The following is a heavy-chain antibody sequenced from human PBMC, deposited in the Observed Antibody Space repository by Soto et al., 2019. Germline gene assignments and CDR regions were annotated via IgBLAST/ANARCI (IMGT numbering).Heavy chain of an antibody. D-gene: IGHD2-2*01. CDR1: RGPISSGGYS. J-gene: IGHJ4*01. Sequence: PSETLWRTWSVSRGPISSGGYSWSWIRQPKGKGLVWIGNIYHSGSTYYNPSLKSRATITVDRCKYQFSLKMSCMTAADTAVCSCARGGRSQLLSRPFADWGQGTLVTVSS. V-gene: IGHV4-30-2*01. CDR2: IYHSGST. CDR3: ARGGRSQLLSRPFAD.